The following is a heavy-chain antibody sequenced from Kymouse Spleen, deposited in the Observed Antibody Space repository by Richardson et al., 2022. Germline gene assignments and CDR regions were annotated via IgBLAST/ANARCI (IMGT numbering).Heavy chain of an antibody. V-gene: IGHV4-34*01. CDR2: INHSGST. D-gene: IGHD4-11,IGHD4-11*01. J-gene: IGHJ6*02. CDR3: ARTVTYYYGMDV. CDR1: GGSFSGYY. Sequence: QVQLQQWGAGLLKPSETLSLTCAVYGGSFSGYYWSWIRQPPGKGLEWIGEINHSGSTNYNPSLKSRVTISVDTSKNQFSLKLSSVTAADTAVYYCARTVTYYYGMDVWGQGTTVTVSS.